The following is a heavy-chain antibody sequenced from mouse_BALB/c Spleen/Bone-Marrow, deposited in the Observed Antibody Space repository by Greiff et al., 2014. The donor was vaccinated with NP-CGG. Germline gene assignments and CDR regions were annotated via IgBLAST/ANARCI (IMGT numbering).Heavy chain of an antibody. J-gene: IGHJ2*01. CDR1: GYTFTSYW. Sequence: QVHVKQSGGELVKPGAPVKLSCKASGYTFTSYWMNWVKQRPGRGLEWIGRIDPSDSETHYNQKFKDKATLTVDKSSSTAYIQLSSLTSEDSAVYYCARNWVYFDYWGQGTTLTVSS. V-gene: IGHV1-69*02. D-gene: IGHD4-1*01. CDR2: IDPSDSET. CDR3: ARNWVYFDY.